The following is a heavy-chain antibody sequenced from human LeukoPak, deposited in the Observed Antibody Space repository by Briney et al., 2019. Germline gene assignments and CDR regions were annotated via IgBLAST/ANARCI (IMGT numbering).Heavy chain of an antibody. V-gene: IGHV4-39*07. CDR1: GGSISSSSYY. CDR3: ARDRGTWNDDGFDY. D-gene: IGHD1-1*01. Sequence: PSETLSLTCTVSGGSISSSSYYWGWIRQPPGKGLEWIGSIYYSGSTYYNPSLKSRVIMSVDTSKNQFSLKLSSVTAADTAVYYCARDRGTWNDDGFDYWGQGTLVTVSS. J-gene: IGHJ4*02. CDR2: IYYSGST.